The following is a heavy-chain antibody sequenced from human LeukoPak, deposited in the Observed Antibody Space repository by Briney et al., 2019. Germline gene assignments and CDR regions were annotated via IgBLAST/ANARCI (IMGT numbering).Heavy chain of an antibody. V-gene: IGHV3-30*18. CDR1: XFTFSSYV. Sequence: GGSLRLSCAASXFTFSSYVMHWVRQAPGNGLEWVALISYDGSNKYYTDSVKGRFTISRDNSKNTLYLQMDSLRAEDTAVYYCAKDRGYSYGYFDYWGQGTLVTVSS. CDR3: AKDRGYSYGYFDY. CDR2: ISYDGSNK. D-gene: IGHD5-18*01. J-gene: IGHJ4*02.